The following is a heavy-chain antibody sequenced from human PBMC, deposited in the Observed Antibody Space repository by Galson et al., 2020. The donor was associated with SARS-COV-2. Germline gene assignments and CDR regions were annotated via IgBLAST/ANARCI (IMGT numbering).Heavy chain of an antibody. CDR2: IRSKGKNYAT. Sequence: GESLKISCAASGFIFSDVAIHWVRQASGKGLEWVGRIRSKGKNYATIYSASVEGRFTISRDDSKNMAYLQVNNLEPEDTAVYYCARGYSYGFDYWGQGALITVSS. D-gene: IGHD5-12*01. V-gene: IGHV3-73*01. J-gene: IGHJ4*02. CDR3: ARGYSYGFDY. CDR1: GFIFSDVA.